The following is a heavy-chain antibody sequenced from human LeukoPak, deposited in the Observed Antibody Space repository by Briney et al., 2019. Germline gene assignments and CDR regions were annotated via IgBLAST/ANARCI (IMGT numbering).Heavy chain of an antibody. J-gene: IGHJ2*01. D-gene: IGHD3-22*01. CDR2: IYYSGST. V-gene: IGHV4-39*07. CDR3: ARDRYYDSSGYSSPRGSWYFDL. CDR1: GASISSSSYY. Sequence: SETLSLTCTVSGASISSSSYYWGWIRQPPGKGLEWIGSIYYSGSTYYNPSLKSRVTISVDTSKNQFSLKLSSVTAADTAVYYCARDRYYDSSGYSSPRGSWYFDLWGRGTLVTVSS.